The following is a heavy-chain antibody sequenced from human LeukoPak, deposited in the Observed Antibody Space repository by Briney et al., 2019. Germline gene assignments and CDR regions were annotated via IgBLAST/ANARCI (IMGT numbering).Heavy chain of an antibody. D-gene: IGHD3-3*01. V-gene: IGHV3-7*01. CDR1: GFTFSSYE. Sequence: GGSLRLSCAASGFTFSSYEMNWVRQAPGKGLEWVANIKQDGSEKYYVDSVKGRFTISRDNAKNSLYLQMNSLRAEDTAVYYCARERYYDFWSGSGYYYMDVWGKGTTVTVSS. CDR3: ARERYYDFWSGSGYYYMDV. CDR2: IKQDGSEK. J-gene: IGHJ6*03.